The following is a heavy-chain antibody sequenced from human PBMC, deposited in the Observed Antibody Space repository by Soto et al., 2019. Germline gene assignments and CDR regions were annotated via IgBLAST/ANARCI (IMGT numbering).Heavy chain of an antibody. CDR3: ATHAGYQLVSWFDP. J-gene: IGHJ5*02. V-gene: IGHV3-23*01. CDR2: ISAGGGKT. Sequence: EVQLLESGGGLVQPGGSLRLSCAVSGFSVSNYAMSWVRQAPGKGLEWVSGISAGGGKTYYADSVRGRFTISRDKSRDTLYLQITSLRAEDTAFYYCATHAGYQLVSWFDPWGQGTLVTVSS. CDR1: GFSVSNYA. D-gene: IGHD2-2*01.